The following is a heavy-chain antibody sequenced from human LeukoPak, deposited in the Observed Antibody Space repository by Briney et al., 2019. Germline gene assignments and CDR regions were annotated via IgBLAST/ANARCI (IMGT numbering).Heavy chain of an antibody. CDR2: ISGSGGST. J-gene: IGHJ4*02. Sequence: SGGSLRLSCAASGFTFSSYAMSWVRQAPGKGLEWVSAISGSGGSTYYADSVKGRFTISRDNSKNTLYLQMNGLRAEDTAVYYCAKDLDDILTGYSDYWGQGTLVTVSS. V-gene: IGHV3-23*01. D-gene: IGHD3-9*01. CDR1: GFTFSSYA. CDR3: AKDLDDILTGYSDY.